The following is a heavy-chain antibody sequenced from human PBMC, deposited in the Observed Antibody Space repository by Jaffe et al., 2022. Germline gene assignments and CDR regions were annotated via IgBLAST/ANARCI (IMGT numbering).Heavy chain of an antibody. D-gene: IGHD4-17*01. CDR2: IIPIFGTA. CDR3: ARPLPMTTVTEQYYYYYMDV. J-gene: IGHJ6*03. V-gene: IGHV1-69*01. CDR1: GGTFSSYA. Sequence: QVQLVQSGAEVKKPGSSVKVSCKASGGTFSSYAISWVRQAPGQGLEWMGGIIPIFGTANYAQKFQGRVTITADESTSTAYMELSSLRSEDTAVYYCARPLPMTTVTEQYYYYYMDVWGKGTTVTVSS.